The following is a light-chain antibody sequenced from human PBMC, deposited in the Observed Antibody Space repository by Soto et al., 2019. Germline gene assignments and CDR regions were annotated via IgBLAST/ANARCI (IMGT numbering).Light chain of an antibody. J-gene: IGLJ1*01. CDR3: SSYAGSSNV. V-gene: IGLV2-8*01. Sequence: QSVLTQPPSASGSPGQSVAISCTGTSSDVGGYNYVSWYQQHPGKAPILMIYEVNKRPSGVPERFSGSKSGNTASLTVSGLQAEDEADYYCSSYAGSSNVFGTGTKLTVL. CDR2: EVN. CDR1: SSDVGGYNY.